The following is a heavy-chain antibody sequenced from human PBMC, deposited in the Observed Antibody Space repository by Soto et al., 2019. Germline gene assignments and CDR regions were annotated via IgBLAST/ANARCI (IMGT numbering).Heavy chain of an antibody. CDR2: IIPIFGTA. Sequence: VASVKVSCQASGGTFSSYAISWVRPAPGQGLEWMGGIIPIFGTANYAQKFQGRVTITADESTSTAYMELSSLRSEDTAVYYCARVRYCRGGSCFDYWG. CDR1: GGTFSSYA. D-gene: IGHD2-15*01. V-gene: IGHV1-69*13. CDR3: ARVRYCRGGSCFDY. J-gene: IGHJ4*03.